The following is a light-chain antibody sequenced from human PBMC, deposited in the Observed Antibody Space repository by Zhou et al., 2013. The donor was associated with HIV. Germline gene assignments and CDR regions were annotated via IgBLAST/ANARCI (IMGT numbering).Light chain of an antibody. CDR2: QAS. CDR1: QGISTW. V-gene: IGKV1-5*03. Sequence: IRITQSPSSLSASTGDRVTITCRASQGISTWLAWYQQKPGKAPKLLIYQASKLESGVPSRFSGRGVGSGFTLTISSLQPDDFATYYCQQFNSYPWTFGQGTKVEVK. CDR3: QQFNSYPWT. J-gene: IGKJ1*01.